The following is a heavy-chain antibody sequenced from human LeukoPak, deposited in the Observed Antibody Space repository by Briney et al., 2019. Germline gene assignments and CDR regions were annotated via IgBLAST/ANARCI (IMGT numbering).Heavy chain of an antibody. CDR1: GGSINSYY. CDR3: ARRLTSKAFDI. D-gene: IGHD3-16*01. J-gene: IGHJ3*02. Sequence: PSETLSLTCTVSGGSINSYYWSWIRQPPGRGLEWVGSIHYSGSTSYNPSLRSRVTISVDKSKNQFFLKLSSVTATDTAVYYCARRLTSKAFDIWGQGTMVTVSS. CDR2: IHYSGST. V-gene: IGHV4-59*01.